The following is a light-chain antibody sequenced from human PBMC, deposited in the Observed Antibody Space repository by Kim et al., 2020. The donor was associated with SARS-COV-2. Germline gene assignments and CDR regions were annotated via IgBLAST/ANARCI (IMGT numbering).Light chain of an antibody. J-gene: IGLJ3*02. Sequence: GHRVTISCSGSSSNIRSIDVYWVQQRPRPAPTLLICRNNQRPSGVPDRFSGSESGTSASLAISGLRSEDEADYYCAAWDDGLSGWVFGGGPQLSVL. CDR2: RNN. CDR3: AAWDDGLSGWV. CDR1: SSNIRSID. V-gene: IGLV1-47*01.